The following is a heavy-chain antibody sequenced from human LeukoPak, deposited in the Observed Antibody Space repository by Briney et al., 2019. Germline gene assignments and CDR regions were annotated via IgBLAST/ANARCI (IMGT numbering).Heavy chain of an antibody. V-gene: IGHV3-11*04. CDR2: ISSSGSTI. CDR1: GFTFSDYY. D-gene: IGHD4-17*01. J-gene: IGHJ4*02. CDR3: ARDLSWYGDFSAQTDY. Sequence: AGGSLRLSCAASGFTFSDYYMSWIRQAPGKGLEWVSYISSSGSTIYYADSVKGRFTISRDNAKNSPYLQMNSLRAEDTAVYYCARDLSWYGDFSAQTDYWGQGTLVTVSS.